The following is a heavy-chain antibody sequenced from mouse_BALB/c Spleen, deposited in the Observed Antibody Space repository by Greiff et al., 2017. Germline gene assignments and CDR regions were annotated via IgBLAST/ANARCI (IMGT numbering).Heavy chain of an antibody. J-gene: IGHJ4*01. CDR1: GFSLTSYG. CDR3: ARDQGYYYRKGGYPMDY. CDR2: IWAGGST. V-gene: IGHV2-9*02. D-gene: IGHD2-14*01. Sequence: VMLVESGPGLVAPSQSLSITCTVSGFSLTSYGVHWVRQPPGKGLEWLGVIWAGGSTNYNSALMSRLSISKDNSKSQVFLKMNSLQTDDTAMYYCARDQGYYYRKGGYPMDYWGQGTSVTVSS.